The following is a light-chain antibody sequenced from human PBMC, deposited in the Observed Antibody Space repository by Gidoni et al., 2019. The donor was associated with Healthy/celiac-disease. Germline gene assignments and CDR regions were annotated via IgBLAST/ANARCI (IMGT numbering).Light chain of an antibody. CDR2: AAS. CDR3: QQLYSYPRT. J-gene: IGKJ1*01. CDR1: QGISSY. Sequence: IQMTQSPSSLSASVGDRVTITCRASQGISSYLAWYQQKPGKAPKLLIYAASTLQSGVPSRFSGSGSGTDFTLTISSLQAEDFATYYCQQLYSYPRTFGQGTKVEIK. V-gene: IGKV1-9*01.